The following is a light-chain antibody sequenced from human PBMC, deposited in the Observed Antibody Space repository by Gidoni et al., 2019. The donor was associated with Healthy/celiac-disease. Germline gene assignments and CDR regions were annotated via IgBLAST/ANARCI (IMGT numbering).Light chain of an antibody. CDR3: QQYGSSPPVT. J-gene: IGKJ5*01. V-gene: IGKV3D-20*01. CDR2: DAS. CDR1: QCVSSSY. Sequence: IVLTQSPATLSLSPGERATLSCGASQCVSSSYLAWYQQKPGLAPRLLIYDASSRATGIPDRFSGSGSGTDFTLTISRLEPEDFAVYYCQQYGSSPPVTFGQGTRLEIK.